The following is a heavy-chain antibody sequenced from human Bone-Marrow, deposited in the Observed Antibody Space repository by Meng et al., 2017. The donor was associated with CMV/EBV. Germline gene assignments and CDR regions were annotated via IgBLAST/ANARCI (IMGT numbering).Heavy chain of an antibody. D-gene: IGHD6-19*01. CDR2: IRYDGSNK. CDR3: ARIAVAGNIDDY. V-gene: IGHV3-30*02. CDR1: GFTFSSYG. Sequence: GGSLRLSCAASGFTFSSYGMHWVRQAPGKGLEWVAFIRYDGSNKYYADSVKGRFTISRDNAKNSLYLQMNSLRAEDTAVYYCARIAVAGNIDDYWGQGTRVTVSS. J-gene: IGHJ4*02.